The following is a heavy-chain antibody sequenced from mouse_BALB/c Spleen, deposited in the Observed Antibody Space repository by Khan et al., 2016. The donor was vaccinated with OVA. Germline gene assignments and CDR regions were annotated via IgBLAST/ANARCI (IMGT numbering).Heavy chain of an antibody. Sequence: VELVESGPGLVAPSQSLSITCTISGFSLTNYGVHWVRQPPGKGLEWLVVIWSDGSATYNSALKSRLSISKDNSKNQVFLKMNSLQTDDTAMYYCARQTYYHYYIMDYWGQGTSVTVSS. CDR3: ARQTYYHYYIMDY. CDR2: IWSDGSA. V-gene: IGHV2-6-1*01. D-gene: IGHD2-10*01. J-gene: IGHJ4*01. CDR1: GFSLTNYG.